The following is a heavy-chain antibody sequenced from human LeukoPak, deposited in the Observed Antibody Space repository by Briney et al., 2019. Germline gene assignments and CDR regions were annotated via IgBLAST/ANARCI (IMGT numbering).Heavy chain of an antibody. CDR3: ARESAEYSSSEYLFDY. V-gene: IGHV1-69*13. CDR1: GGTFSSYA. Sequence: SVKVSCKASGGTFSSYAISWVRQAPGQGLEWMGGIIPIFGTANYAQKFQGRVTITADESTSTAYMELSSLRSEDTAVYYCARESAEYSSSEYLFDYWGQGTLVTVSS. CDR2: IIPIFGTA. D-gene: IGHD6-6*01. J-gene: IGHJ4*02.